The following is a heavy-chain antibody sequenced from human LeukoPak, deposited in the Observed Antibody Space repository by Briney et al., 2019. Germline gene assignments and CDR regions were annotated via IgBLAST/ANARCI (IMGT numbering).Heavy chain of an antibody. J-gene: IGHJ5*02. Sequence: NPSETLSLTCTVSGGSISSGDYYWSWIRQPPGKGLEWIGYIYYSGSTYYNPSLKSRVTISVDTSKNQFSLKLSSVTAADTAVYYCASTYGSSALVDPWGQGTLVTVSS. D-gene: IGHD3-22*01. CDR1: GGSISSGDYY. CDR3: ASTYGSSALVDP. V-gene: IGHV4-30-4*01. CDR2: IYYSGST.